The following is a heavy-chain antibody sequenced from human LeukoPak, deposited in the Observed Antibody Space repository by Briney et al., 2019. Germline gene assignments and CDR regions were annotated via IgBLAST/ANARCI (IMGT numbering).Heavy chain of an antibody. J-gene: IGHJ4*02. CDR2: ISYDGSNK. Sequence: GRSLRLSCAASGFTFSSYGMHWVRQAPGKGLEWVAVISYDGSNKYYADSVKGRFTISRDNSKNTLYLQMNSLSAEDTAVYYCARDPQAWEVPLDSWGQGTLVTVSS. CDR1: GFTFSSYG. V-gene: IGHV3-30*03. D-gene: IGHD2-2*01. CDR3: ARDPQAWEVPLDS.